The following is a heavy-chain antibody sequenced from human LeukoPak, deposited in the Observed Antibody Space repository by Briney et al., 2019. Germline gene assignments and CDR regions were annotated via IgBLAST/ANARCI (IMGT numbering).Heavy chain of an antibody. Sequence: GGSLRLSCAASGFTVSSNYMSWVRQAPGKGLEWVSVIYSGGSTYYADSVKGRFTISRDNSKNTLYLQMNSLRAEDTAVYYCARVSYCYDSSGLYYWGQGTLVTVSS. V-gene: IGHV3-66*01. D-gene: IGHD3-22*01. CDR2: IYSGGST. CDR3: ARVSYCYDSSGLYY. J-gene: IGHJ4*02. CDR1: GFTVSSNY.